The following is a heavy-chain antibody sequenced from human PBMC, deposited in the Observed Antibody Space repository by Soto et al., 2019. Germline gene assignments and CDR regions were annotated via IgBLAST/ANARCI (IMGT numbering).Heavy chain of an antibody. Sequence: QVQLQESGPGLVKPSQTLSLTCTVSGGSISSGDYYWSWIRQPPGKGLEWIGYIYYSGSTYYNPSLKRRVNISVDTSKNQFSLKLSSVTAADTAVYYCASLPTIPGGYFDYYYYGMDVWGQGTTVTVSS. J-gene: IGHJ6*02. CDR2: IYYSGST. D-gene: IGHD3-9*01. CDR3: ASLPTIPGGYFDYYYYGMDV. CDR1: GGSISSGDYY. V-gene: IGHV4-30-4*01.